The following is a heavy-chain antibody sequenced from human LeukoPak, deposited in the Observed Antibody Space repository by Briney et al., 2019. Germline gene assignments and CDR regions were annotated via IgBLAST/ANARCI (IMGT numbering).Heavy chain of an antibody. CDR3: ARDYYDSSGYYRRSAFDI. CDR1: GFTFSDYY. CDR2: ISSSGSTI. Sequence: GGSLRLSCAASGFTFSDYYMSWIRQAPGKGLEWVLYISSSGSTIYYADSVKGRFTISRDNAKNSLYLQMNSLRAEDTAVYYCARDYYDSSGYYRRSAFDIWGQGTMVTVSS. V-gene: IGHV3-11*01. J-gene: IGHJ3*02. D-gene: IGHD3-22*01.